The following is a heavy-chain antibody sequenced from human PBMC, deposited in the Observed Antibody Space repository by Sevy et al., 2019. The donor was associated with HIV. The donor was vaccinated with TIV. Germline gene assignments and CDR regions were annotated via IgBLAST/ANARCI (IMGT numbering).Heavy chain of an antibody. Sequence: ASVKVSCKASGYTFTSYGISWVRQAPGQGLEWMGWISAYNGNTNYAQKLQGRVTMTTDTSTSTAYMELRSLRSDDTAVYHCARDLPGAGDYDNAFDIWGQGTMVTVSS. D-gene: IGHD4-17*01. V-gene: IGHV1-18*01. CDR1: GYTFTSYG. CDR2: ISAYNGNT. CDR3: ARDLPGAGDYDNAFDI. J-gene: IGHJ3*02.